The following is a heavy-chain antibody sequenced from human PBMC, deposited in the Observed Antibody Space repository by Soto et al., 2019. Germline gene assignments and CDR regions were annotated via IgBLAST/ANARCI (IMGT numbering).Heavy chain of an antibody. Sequence: PGVSLRLCRAASGFTLSSYSVNGVRQAPGKGLEWVSSISSTTNYIYYGDSMKGRFTISRDNAKNSLYLEMNSLRAEDTAVYCCARESEDLTSNFDYWGQGTLVTVSS. CDR1: GFTLSSYS. CDR3: ARESEDLTSNFDY. J-gene: IGHJ4*02. CDR2: ISSTTNYI. V-gene: IGHV3-21*06.